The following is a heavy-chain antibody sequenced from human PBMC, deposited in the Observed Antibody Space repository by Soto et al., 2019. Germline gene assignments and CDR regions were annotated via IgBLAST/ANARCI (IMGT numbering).Heavy chain of an antibody. Sequence: QVQLVQSGAEVKKPGASVKVSCKASGYTFTSYGISWVRQAPGQGLEWMGWISAYNGNTNYAQKLQGRVTMTTDTATSTAYVELSSLRSDDTAVYYWAREALYYYYYMDVWGKGTTVTVAS. CDR3: AREALYYYYYMDV. CDR2: ISAYNGNT. D-gene: IGHD6-6*01. V-gene: IGHV1-18*01. CDR1: GYTFTSYG. J-gene: IGHJ6*03.